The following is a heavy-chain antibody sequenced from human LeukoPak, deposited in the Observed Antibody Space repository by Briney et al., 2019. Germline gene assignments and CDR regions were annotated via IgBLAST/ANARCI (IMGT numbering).Heavy chain of an antibody. D-gene: IGHD3-10*01. J-gene: IGHJ3*02. Sequence: ASVKVSCKASGYTFTGYYMHWVRQAPGQGLEWMGWSNANSGGTNYAQKLQGRVTMTRDTSISTAYMELSRLRSDDTAVYYCARARVPPAKDAFDIWGQGTMVTVSS. CDR2: SNANSGGT. CDR1: GYTFTGYY. V-gene: IGHV1-2*02. CDR3: ARARVPPAKDAFDI.